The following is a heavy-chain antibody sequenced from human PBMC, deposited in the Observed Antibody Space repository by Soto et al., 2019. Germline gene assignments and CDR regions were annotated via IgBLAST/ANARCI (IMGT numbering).Heavy chain of an antibody. Sequence: EVQLVESGGGLVKPGGSLRLSCAASGFTFSSYSMNWVRQAPGKGLEWVSSISSSSSYIYYADSVKGRFTISRDNAKNSLYLQMNSLRAEDTAVYYCARETKNSHTLAFDIWGQGTMVTVSS. CDR3: ARETKNSHTLAFDI. J-gene: IGHJ3*02. CDR1: GFTFSSYS. V-gene: IGHV3-21*01. CDR2: ISSSSSYI. D-gene: IGHD1-26*01.